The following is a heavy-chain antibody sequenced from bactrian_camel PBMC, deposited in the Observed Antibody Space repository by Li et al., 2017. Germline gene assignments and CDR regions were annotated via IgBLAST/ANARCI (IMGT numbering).Heavy chain of an antibody. CDR3: AALLLGTVPGSWCIGY. J-gene: IGHJ6*01. V-gene: IGHV3S53*01. CDR1: TDGYISY. Sequence: QLVESGGGLVRPGGSLRLACAPSTDGYISYQWAWFRQGRGPRREGLAAINYTGTATYAESVKGRFAISQDDAKNTLYLQMNNLKPEDTAVYYCAALLLGTVPGSWCIGYWGQGTQVTVS. D-gene: IGHD6*01. CDR2: INYTGTA.